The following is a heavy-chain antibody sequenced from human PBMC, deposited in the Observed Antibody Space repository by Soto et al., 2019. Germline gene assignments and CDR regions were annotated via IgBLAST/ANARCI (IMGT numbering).Heavy chain of an antibody. D-gene: IGHD2-2*01. V-gene: IGHV4-59*08. J-gene: IGHJ4*02. Sequence: QVQLQESGPGLVKPSETLSLTCTVSGGSIRSYYWSWIRQPPGKGLEWIGYIYYSGSTNYNPSLKSRVTLSVDTSKNLFSLKLSSVTAADTAVYYCARHDIVAVPAVFDSWGQGTLVTVSS. CDR2: IYYSGST. CDR1: GGSIRSYY. CDR3: ARHDIVAVPAVFDS.